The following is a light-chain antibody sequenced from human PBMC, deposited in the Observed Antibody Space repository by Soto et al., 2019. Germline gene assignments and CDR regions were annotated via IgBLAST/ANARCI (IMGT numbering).Light chain of an antibody. CDR3: QQYNSYST. CDR2: DAS. CDR1: QSISTW. Sequence: DIQMTQSPSTLSASVGVRVTITSRASQSISTWLAWYQQKPGKAPKLLIYDASSLESGVPSRFSGSGSGTEFTLTISSLQPEDFASYYCQQYNSYSTFGQGTKVDIK. J-gene: IGKJ1*01. V-gene: IGKV1-5*01.